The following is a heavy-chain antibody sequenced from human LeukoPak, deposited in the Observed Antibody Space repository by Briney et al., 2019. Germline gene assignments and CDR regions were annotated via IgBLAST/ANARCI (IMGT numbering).Heavy chain of an antibody. CDR1: GGSISSYY. V-gene: IGHV4-59*01. J-gene: IGHJ5*02. D-gene: IGHD2-2*02. CDR3: ARADIVVVPAAIDWFDP. Sequence: SETLSVTCTVSGGSISSYYWSWIRQPPGKGLEWIGYIYYSGSTNYNPSLRSRVTISVDTSKNQFSLKLSSVTAADTAVYYCARADIVVVPAAIDWFDPWGQGSLFSVSS. CDR2: IYYSGST.